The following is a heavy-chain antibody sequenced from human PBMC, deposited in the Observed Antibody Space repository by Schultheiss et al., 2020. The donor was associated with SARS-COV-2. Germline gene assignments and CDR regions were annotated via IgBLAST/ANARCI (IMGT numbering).Heavy chain of an antibody. D-gene: IGHD6-13*01. Sequence: SETLSLTCTVSGGSVSTYYWSWIRQPPGKGLEWIGYIYYSGSTNYNPSLKSRVTMSVDTSKNQFSLKLSSVTAADTAVYYCARDRSGIADYWGQGTLVTVSS. CDR3: ARDRSGIADY. CDR2: IYYSGST. V-gene: IGHV4-59*02. CDR1: GGSVSTYY. J-gene: IGHJ4*02.